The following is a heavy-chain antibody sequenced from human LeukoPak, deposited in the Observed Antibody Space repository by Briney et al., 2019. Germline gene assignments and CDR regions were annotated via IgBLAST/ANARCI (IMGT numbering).Heavy chain of an antibody. CDR3: ARCLNYDRRRGPSGGWFDP. CDR2: IYYSGST. Sequence: SETLSLTCTVSGGSISSSSYYWGWIRQPPGKGLEWIGSIYYSGSTYYNPSLKSRVTISVDTSKNQFSLKLSSVTAADTAVYYCARCLNYDRRRGPSGGWFDPWGQGTLVTVSS. CDR1: GGSISSSSYY. J-gene: IGHJ5*02. D-gene: IGHD3-22*01. V-gene: IGHV4-39*07.